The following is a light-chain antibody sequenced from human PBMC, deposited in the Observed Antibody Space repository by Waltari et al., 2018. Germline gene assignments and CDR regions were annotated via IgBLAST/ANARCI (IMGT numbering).Light chain of an antibody. Sequence: DIQMTQSPSTLSASVGDRVTITCRASQNINTWVAWYQQKPGKAPKLRIYKASNLKSGAPSRFSGGGSGTEFTLYISSLQPDDFATYYCQQYDNYPETFGPGTTVDVK. J-gene: IGKJ1*01. V-gene: IGKV1-5*03. CDR1: QNINTW. CDR3: QQYDNYPET. CDR2: KAS.